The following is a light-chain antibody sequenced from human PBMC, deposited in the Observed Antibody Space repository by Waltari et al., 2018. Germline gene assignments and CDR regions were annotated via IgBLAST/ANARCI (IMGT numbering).Light chain of an antibody. Sequence: DIVMTQSPDSLAVSLGERATLNCQSSPSVLYSSNNKNYLAWYQQKPGQPPKLLIYWASTRESGVPDRFSGSGSGTDFTLTISSLQAEDVAVYYCQQYYSTPPAFGPGTKVDIK. CDR1: PSVLYSSNNKNY. V-gene: IGKV4-1*01. CDR2: WAS. J-gene: IGKJ3*01. CDR3: QQYYSTPPA.